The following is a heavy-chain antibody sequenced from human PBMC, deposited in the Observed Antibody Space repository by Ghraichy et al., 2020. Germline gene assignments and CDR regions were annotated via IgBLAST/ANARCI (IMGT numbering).Heavy chain of an antibody. V-gene: IGHV3-33*01. CDR3: ARESYYDFWSGYSQGNWFDP. D-gene: IGHD3-3*01. CDR1: GFTFSSYG. CDR2: IWYDGSNK. J-gene: IGHJ5*02. Sequence: GGSLRLSCAASGFTFSSYGMHWVRQAPGKGLEWVAVIWYDGSNKYYADSVKGRFTISRDNSKNTLYLQMNSLRAEDTAVYYCARESYYDFWSGYSQGNWFDPWGQGTLVTVS.